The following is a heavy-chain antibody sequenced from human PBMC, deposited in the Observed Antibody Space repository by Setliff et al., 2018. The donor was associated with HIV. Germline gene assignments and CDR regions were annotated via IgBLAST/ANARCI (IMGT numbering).Heavy chain of an antibody. CDR3: VRDLMWAFDM. CDR2: ITNSASDT. CDR1: GFSFRSFS. Sequence: KPGGSLRLSCAASGFSFRSFSMNWVRQAPGKGLEWVAYITNSASDTFYADSVKGRFTISRDSAKNLLYLQMNSLRAEDTAVYYCVRDLMWAFDMWGQGTMVTVSS. J-gene: IGHJ3*02. D-gene: IGHD2-8*01. V-gene: IGHV3-21*06.